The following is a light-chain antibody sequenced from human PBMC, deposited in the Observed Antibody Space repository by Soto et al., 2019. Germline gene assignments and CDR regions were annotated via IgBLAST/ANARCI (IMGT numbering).Light chain of an antibody. J-gene: IGLJ1*01. CDR3: QSYDSGLRGYV. V-gene: IGLV1-40*01. CDR1: TSNIGADYD. CDR2: GNT. Sequence: QSVLAQPPSVSGAPGQRVTISCSGTTSNIGADYDVQWYRQLPGTAPKLLIHGNTNRPSGVPDRSSASKSGTSASLAITGLQSEDEGDYYCQSYDSGLRGYVFGSGTNVTVL.